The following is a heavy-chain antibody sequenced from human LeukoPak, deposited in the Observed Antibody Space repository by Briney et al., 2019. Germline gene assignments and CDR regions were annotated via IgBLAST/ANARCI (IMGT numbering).Heavy chain of an antibody. CDR1: GGSISSGGYY. CDR3: ARLGPHDFSYY. CDR2: IYYSGST. V-gene: IGHV4-31*03. J-gene: IGHJ4*02. D-gene: IGHD3-3*01. Sequence: SQTLSLTCTVSGGSISSGGYYWSWIRQHPGKGLEWIGYIYYSGSTNYNPSLKSRVTISVDTSKNQFSLKLSSVTAADTAVYYCARLGPHDFSYYWGQGTLVTVSS.